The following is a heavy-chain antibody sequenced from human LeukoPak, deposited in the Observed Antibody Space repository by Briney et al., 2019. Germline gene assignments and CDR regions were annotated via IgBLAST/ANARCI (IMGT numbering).Heavy chain of an antibody. CDR3: AKDRSPHSSSWYGSRLSPNKYYYYGMDV. CDR1: GFTFRTYG. V-gene: IGHV3-48*04. CDR2: INSNSDTV. J-gene: IGHJ6*02. Sequence: PGGSLRLSCAASGFTFRTYGMNWVRQAPGKGLEWISYINSNSDTVHYSNSVEGRFTISRDNAKNSLYLQMNSLRAEDTAMYYCAKDRSPHSSSWYGSRLSPNKYYYYGMDVWGQGTTVTVSS. D-gene: IGHD6-13*01.